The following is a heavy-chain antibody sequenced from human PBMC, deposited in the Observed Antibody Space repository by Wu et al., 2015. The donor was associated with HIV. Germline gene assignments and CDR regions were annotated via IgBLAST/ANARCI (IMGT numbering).Heavy chain of an antibody. Sequence: QVQLVQSGPELRRPGASVKVSCKTSGYTFTNHHITWVRQATGLGLEWVGWVNPATGETDCAQKFQGRVTMTRDTSISTAYMELSRLRSDDTAVYYCARARFSSTSPYYYYYYMTSGAKGPRSPSP. CDR3: ARARFSSTSPYYYYYYMTS. CDR2: VNPATGET. D-gene: IGHD6-13*01. J-gene: IGHJ6*03. V-gene: IGHV1-2*02. CDR1: GYTFTNHH.